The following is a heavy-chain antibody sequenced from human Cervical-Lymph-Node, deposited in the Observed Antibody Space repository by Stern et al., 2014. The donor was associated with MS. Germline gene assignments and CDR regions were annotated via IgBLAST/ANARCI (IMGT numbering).Heavy chain of an antibody. V-gene: IGHV4-39*01. J-gene: IGHJ6*02. CDR2: IFYSGHT. Sequence: QVQLGQSGPGLVKPSETLSLTCTVSGASISSSSYYWAWIRPPSGKGPEWIGSIFYSGHTYYNPSLKSRVTISVDPSKDQFSLTWSSVTAADTAVYYCARPDFHYNTMNVWGQGTTVTVSS. CDR1: GASISSSSYY. CDR3: ARPDFHYNTMNV.